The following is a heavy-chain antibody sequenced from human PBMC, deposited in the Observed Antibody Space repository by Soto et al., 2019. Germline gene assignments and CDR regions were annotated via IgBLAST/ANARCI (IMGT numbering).Heavy chain of an antibody. D-gene: IGHD2-15*01. Sequence: QVQLVESGGGVVQPGRSLRLSCAASGFTFSSYGMHWVRQAPGKGLEWVAVISYDGSNKYYADSVKGRFTISRDNSKNTLYLQMNSLRAEDTAVYYCAKGGCSGGSCYYYYYGMDVW. V-gene: IGHV3-30*18. CDR1: GFTFSSYG. J-gene: IGHJ6*01. CDR2: ISYDGSNK. CDR3: AKGGCSGGSCYYYYYGMDV.